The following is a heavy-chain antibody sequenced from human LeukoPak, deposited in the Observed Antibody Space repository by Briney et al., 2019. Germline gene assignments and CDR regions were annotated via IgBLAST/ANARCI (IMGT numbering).Heavy chain of an antibody. CDR3: AREGYSSSSPAFDY. Sequence: TLSLTCTVSGGSISSGTYYWNWIRQPAGKGLEWIGRIYTSGSANYNPSLKSRLTISVDTSKNQFSLKLSSVTAADTAVYYCAREGYSSSSPAFDYWGQGTLVTVSS. V-gene: IGHV4-61*02. D-gene: IGHD6-13*01. CDR1: GGSISSGTYY. J-gene: IGHJ4*02. CDR2: IYTSGSA.